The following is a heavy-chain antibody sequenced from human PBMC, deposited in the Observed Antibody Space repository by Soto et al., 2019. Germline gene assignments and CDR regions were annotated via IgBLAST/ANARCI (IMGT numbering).Heavy chain of an antibody. V-gene: IGHV3-53*01. CDR1: GFTVSSNY. Sequence: PGGSLRLSCAASGFTVSSNYMSWVRQAPGKGLEWVSVIYSGGSTYYADSVKGRFTISRDNSKNTLDLQMNSLRAEDTAVYYCARAFGVGAVDILGQAIMVTFSS. J-gene: IGHJ3*02. CDR3: ARAFGVGAVDI. CDR2: IYSGGST. D-gene: IGHD3-3*01.